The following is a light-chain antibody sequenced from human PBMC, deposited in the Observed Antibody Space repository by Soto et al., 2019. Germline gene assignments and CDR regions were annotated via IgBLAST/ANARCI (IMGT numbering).Light chain of an antibody. CDR2: EVS. V-gene: IGLV2-14*01. CDR1: SSDVGNYKY. Sequence: QSVLTQPASVSGSPGQSITISCTGTSSDVGNYKYVSWYQQHPGKAPKLMIYEVSNRPSGVSNRFSGSKSGNTASLTISGLQAEDETDSYCFSYTSSGTNVFGSGTKVTAL. J-gene: IGLJ1*01. CDR3: FSYTSSGTNV.